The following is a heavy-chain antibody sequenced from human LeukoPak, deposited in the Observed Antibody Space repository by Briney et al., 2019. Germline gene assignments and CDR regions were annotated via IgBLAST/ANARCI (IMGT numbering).Heavy chain of an antibody. CDR1: GGTFSSYA. CDR3: ARAPYGDYGMDV. CDR2: IIPIFGTA. J-gene: IGHJ6*02. D-gene: IGHD4-17*01. Sequence: EASVKVSCKASGGTFSSYAISWVRQAPGQGLEWMGGIIPIFGTANYAQKFQGRVTITADESTSTAYMELSSLRSEDTAVYYCARAPYGDYGMDVWGQGTTVTVSS. V-gene: IGHV1-69*13.